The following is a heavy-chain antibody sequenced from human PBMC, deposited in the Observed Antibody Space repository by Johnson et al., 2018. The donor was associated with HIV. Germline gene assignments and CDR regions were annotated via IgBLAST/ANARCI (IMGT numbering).Heavy chain of an antibody. CDR1: GFSFSDYF. Sequence: VQLVESGGGLVKPGGSLRLSCAASGFSFSDYFVSWIRQAPGKGLEWVSYISRGGSSASVIYYADSVKGRFTISGENAKNSVYLQMNSLRSDDTAVYYCASDYGDYDHAFDIWGRGTVVTVTS. J-gene: IGHJ3*02. V-gene: IGHV3-11*04. D-gene: IGHD4-17*01. CDR3: ASDYGDYDHAFDI. CDR2: ISRGGSSASVI.